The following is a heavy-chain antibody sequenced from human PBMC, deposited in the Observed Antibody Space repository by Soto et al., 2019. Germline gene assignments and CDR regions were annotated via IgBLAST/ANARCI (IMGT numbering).Heavy chain of an antibody. J-gene: IGHJ4*02. CDR3: VRRLTTTVTAMGY. D-gene: IGHD4-17*01. CDR2: ITDDGTNK. V-gene: IGHV3-30-3*01. CDR1: GFTFSSYS. Sequence: QVQLEESGGDVVQPGRSLRLSCKGSGFTFSSYSIQWVRQAPGKGLEWVAAITDDGTNKHTADSVKGRFTISRDNSRNTMYLQVNSLRVEDTAVYYCVRRLTTTVTAMGYWGQGNPVTVAA.